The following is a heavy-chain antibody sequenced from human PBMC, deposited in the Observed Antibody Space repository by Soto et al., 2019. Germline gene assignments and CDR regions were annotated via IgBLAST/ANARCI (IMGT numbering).Heavy chain of an antibody. CDR2: INSGGEST. CDR1: GFNFISYA. D-gene: IGHD4-17*01. Sequence: GGSLRLSCAASGFNFISYAMNWVRQAPGKGLEWVSAINSGGESTFYAESVRGRFTISRDNSLNTLYLHMRSLRPEDTAVYYCAHPRGYGIFDAVDIWGQGTMVTVSS. V-gene: IGHV3-23*01. CDR3: AHPRGYGIFDAVDI. J-gene: IGHJ3*02.